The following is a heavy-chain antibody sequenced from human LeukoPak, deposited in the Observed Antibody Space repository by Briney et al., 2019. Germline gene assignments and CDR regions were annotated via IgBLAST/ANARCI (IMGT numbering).Heavy chain of an antibody. CDR3: AKGQYSGSYFFDY. CDR1: GFTFSSYG. D-gene: IGHD1-26*01. J-gene: IGHJ4*02. CDR2: ISYDGSNK. Sequence: GSLRLSCAASGFTFSSYGMHWVRQAPGKGLEWVTVISYDGSNKYYADSVKGRFTISRDNSKNTLYLQMNSLRAEDTAVYYCAKGQYSGSYFFDYWGQGTLVTVSS. V-gene: IGHV3-30*18.